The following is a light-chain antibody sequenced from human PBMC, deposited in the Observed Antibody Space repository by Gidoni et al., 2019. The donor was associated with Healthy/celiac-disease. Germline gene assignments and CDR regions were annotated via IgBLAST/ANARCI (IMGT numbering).Light chain of an antibody. Sequence: DIQMSPSPSSLSASVGDRVTITCRASQSISSYLNWYQQKPGKVPKLLIYAASSLQSGVPSRFSGSGSGTDFTLTISSLHPEDVATYYCQQSYSAPYTFGQGTKLEIK. V-gene: IGKV1-39*01. CDR3: QQSYSAPYT. J-gene: IGKJ2*01. CDR1: QSISSY. CDR2: AAS.